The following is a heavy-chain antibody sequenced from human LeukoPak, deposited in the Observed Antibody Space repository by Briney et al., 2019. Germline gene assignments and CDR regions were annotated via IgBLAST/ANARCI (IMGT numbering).Heavy chain of an antibody. CDR2: NSGSGGST. V-gene: IGHV3-23*01. Sequence: GWSLRLSCAASGFTFRSYAMSGVGQAPGRELDGGTTNSGSGGSTYYADSVKGRFNISRDNTKNTLYLQMNSLRAEDTAVYYCAKGYIGPSACWGQGTLVTVSS. J-gene: IGHJ4*02. D-gene: IGHD5-12*01. CDR3: AKGYIGPSAC. CDR1: GFTFRSYA.